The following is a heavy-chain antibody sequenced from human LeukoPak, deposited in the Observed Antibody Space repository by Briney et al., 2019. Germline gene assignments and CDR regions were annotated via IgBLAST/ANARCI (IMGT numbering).Heavy chain of an antibody. J-gene: IGHJ4*02. Sequence: GGSLRLSCAASGFSFSDHEMNWVRQAPGKGLEWVSYLSSSGNAYYADSVKGRFTISRDNPKNSLYLQMTSLRADDTAVYYCASGRGSYSPDYWGQGALVTVSS. V-gene: IGHV3-48*03. CDR3: ASGRGSYSPDY. CDR2: LSSSGNA. D-gene: IGHD1-26*01. CDR1: GFSFSDHE.